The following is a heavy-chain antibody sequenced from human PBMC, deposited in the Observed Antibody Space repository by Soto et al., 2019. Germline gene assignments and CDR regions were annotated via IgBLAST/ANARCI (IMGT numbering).Heavy chain of an antibody. CDR3: AKLGGYYYDSSGYGPALGMDV. CDR2: ISYDGSNK. Sequence: GGSLRLSCAASGFTFSSYGMHWVRQAPEKELEWVAVISYDGSNKYYADSVKGRFTISRDNSKNTLYLQMNSLRAEDTAVYYCAKLGGYYYDSSGYGPALGMDVWGQGTTVTVSS. D-gene: IGHD3-22*01. V-gene: IGHV3-30*18. CDR1: GFTFSSYG. J-gene: IGHJ6*02.